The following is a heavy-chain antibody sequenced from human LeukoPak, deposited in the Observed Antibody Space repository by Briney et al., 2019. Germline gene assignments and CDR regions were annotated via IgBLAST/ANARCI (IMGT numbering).Heavy chain of an antibody. CDR1: GYTFTGYY. Sequence: ASVKVSCKASGYTFTGYYMHWVRQAPGQGLEWMGRINPNSSGTNYAQKFQGRVTMTRDTSISTAYMELSRLRSDDTAVYYCASIAARTIHDYWGQGTLVTVSS. CDR2: INPNSSGT. J-gene: IGHJ4*02. V-gene: IGHV1-2*06. CDR3: ASIAARTIHDY. D-gene: IGHD6-6*01.